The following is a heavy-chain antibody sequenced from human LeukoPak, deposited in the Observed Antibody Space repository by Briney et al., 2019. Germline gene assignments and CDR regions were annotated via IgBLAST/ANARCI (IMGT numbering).Heavy chain of an antibody. J-gene: IGHJ5*02. V-gene: IGHV4-59*08. CDR3: ASHSSYVSPFRS. D-gene: IGHD3-10*02. CDR2: IYYSGST. CDR1: GGSISSHY. Sequence: PSETLSLTCTVSGGSISSHYWSWIRQPPGKGLEWIGYIYYSGSTNYNPSLESRVTISVDTSKNQFSLKLSSVTAADTAMYYCASHSSYVSPFRSWGRGPLVTVSP.